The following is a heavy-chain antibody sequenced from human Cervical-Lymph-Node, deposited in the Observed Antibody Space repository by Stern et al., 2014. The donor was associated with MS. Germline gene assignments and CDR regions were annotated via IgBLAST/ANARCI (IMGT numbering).Heavy chain of an antibody. V-gene: IGHV1-58*01. CDR3: AAEGAAGLYLEH. D-gene: IGHD6-13*01. CDR2: IVVGSGST. CDR1: GLTFTSST. Sequence: QLVQSGPEVKKPETSVKVSCKASGLTFTSSTVQWVRQARGQRIEWIGWIVVGSGSTNYAQNFQERVTFSRDMSTSTVYMAVSSLRSEDTAVYYCAAEGAAGLYLEHWGQGTLVTVSS. J-gene: IGHJ4*02.